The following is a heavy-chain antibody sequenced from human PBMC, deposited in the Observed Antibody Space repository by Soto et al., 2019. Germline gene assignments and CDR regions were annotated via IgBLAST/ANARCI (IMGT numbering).Heavy chain of an antibody. D-gene: IGHD3-3*01. Sequence: SETLSLTCTVSGASISSRENYWSWIRQPPGKDLEWIGYISYTGSTHYNPSVRSRVIISMDTSKNQFSLKLKSVTAADTAVYYCARNSIQFLIDPWGQGTLVTVSS. J-gene: IGHJ5*02. V-gene: IGHV4-30-4*01. CDR2: ISYTGST. CDR3: ARNSIQFLIDP. CDR1: GASISSRENY.